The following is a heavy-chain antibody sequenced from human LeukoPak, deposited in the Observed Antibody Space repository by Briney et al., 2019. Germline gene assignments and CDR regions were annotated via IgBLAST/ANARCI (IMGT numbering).Heavy chain of an antibody. CDR3: ARDSFRGPYSSSWYNWFDP. Sequence: ASVKVSCKASGYTFTGYYMHWVRQAPGQGLEWMGWINPNSGGTNYAQKFQGRVTMTRDTSISTAYMELSRLRSDDTAVYYCARDSFRGPYSSSWYNWFDPWGQGTLVTVSS. D-gene: IGHD6-13*01. CDR2: INPNSGGT. CDR1: GYTFTGYY. J-gene: IGHJ5*02. V-gene: IGHV1-2*02.